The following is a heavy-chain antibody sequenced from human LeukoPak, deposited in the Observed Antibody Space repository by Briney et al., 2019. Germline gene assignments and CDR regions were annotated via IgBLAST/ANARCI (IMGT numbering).Heavy chain of an antibody. CDR2: ISYSSRAR. V-gene: IGHV3-48*01. D-gene: IGHD2-2*01. CDR1: GFTFSSYN. J-gene: IGHJ4*02. Sequence: PGESLRLSCAASGFTFSSYNMNWVRQAPGKGLEWVSSISYSSRARYYADSVKGRFTISRDNFKDSLYLQMDSLRAEDTAVYYCARAYCSSTSCFGWGQGTLVTVSS. CDR3: ARAYCSSTSCFG.